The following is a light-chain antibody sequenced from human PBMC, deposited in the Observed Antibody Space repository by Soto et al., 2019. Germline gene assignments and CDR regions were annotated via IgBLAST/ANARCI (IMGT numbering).Light chain of an antibody. Sequence: SYELTQPPSVSVAPGQTARITCGGNNIGSTSVQWYQQKPGQAPVVVLYDDSDRPSGIPERFSGSNSGNTATLTISRVEAGDEADYYCQVWDSSSDHVVFGGGTKLTVL. J-gene: IGLJ2*01. CDR1: NIGSTS. CDR3: QVWDSSSDHVV. V-gene: IGLV3-21*02. CDR2: DDS.